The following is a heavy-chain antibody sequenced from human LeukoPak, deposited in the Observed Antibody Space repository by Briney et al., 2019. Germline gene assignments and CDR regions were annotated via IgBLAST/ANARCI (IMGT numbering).Heavy chain of an antibody. D-gene: IGHD2/OR15-2a*01. J-gene: IGHJ4*02. CDR1: GGSISSYY. Sequence: SETLSLTCTVSGGSISSYYWSWIRQPPGKGLEWIAYISDIGSINYNPSLKSRVTISLETSKNQFSLKLGSVTAADTAVYYCAGHHPRNTVDFWGQGTLVTVSS. CDR2: ISDIGSI. V-gene: IGHV4-59*08. CDR3: AGHHPRNTVDF.